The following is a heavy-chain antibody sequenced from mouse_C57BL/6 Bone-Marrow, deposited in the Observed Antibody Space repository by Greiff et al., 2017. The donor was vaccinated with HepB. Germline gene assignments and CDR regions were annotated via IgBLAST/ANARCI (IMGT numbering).Heavy chain of an antibody. Sequence: QVQLQQSGAELVRPGTSVKVSCKASGYAFPNSLIEGVKQRPGQGLEWIGVFNPGSGGTKYNEKFKGKATLTAEKSSSTAYMQLSSLTYGDSAVYFCARPAGSSAYWYFDVWGTGTTVTVSS. CDR2: FNPGSGGT. CDR3: ARPAGSSAYWYFDV. V-gene: IGHV1-54*01. J-gene: IGHJ1*03. D-gene: IGHD1-1*01. CDR1: GYAFPNSL.